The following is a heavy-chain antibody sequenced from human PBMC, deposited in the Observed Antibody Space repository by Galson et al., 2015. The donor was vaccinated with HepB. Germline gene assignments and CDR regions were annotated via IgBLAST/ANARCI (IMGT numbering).Heavy chain of an antibody. CDR1: GFTFSSYA. V-gene: IGHV3-23*01. D-gene: IGHD3-22*01. CDR3: GDSSGYYEENY. Sequence: SLRLSCAASGFTFSSYAMSWVRQAPGKGLEWVSAISGSGGSTYYADSVKGQFTISRDNSKNTLYLQMNSLRAEDTAVYYCGDSSGYYEENYWGQGTLVTVSS. CDR2: ISGSGGST. J-gene: IGHJ4*02.